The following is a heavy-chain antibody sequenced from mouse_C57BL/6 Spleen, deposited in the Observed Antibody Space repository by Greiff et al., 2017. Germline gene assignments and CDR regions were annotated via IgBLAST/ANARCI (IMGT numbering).Heavy chain of an antibody. J-gene: IGHJ2*01. V-gene: IGHV1-69*01. CDR3: ARSGIYYDYDRGDY. Sequence: VQLQQPGAELVMPGASVKLSCKASGYTFTSYWMHWVKQRPGQGLEWIGEIDPSDSYTNYNQKFKGKSTLTVDKSSSTAYMQLSSLTSEDSAVYYCARSGIYYDYDRGDYWGQGTTLTVSS. D-gene: IGHD2-4*01. CDR1: GYTFTSYW. CDR2: IDPSDSYT.